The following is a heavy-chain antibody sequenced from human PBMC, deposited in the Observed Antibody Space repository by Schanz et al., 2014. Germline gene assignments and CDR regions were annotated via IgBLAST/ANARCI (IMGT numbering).Heavy chain of an antibody. V-gene: IGHV3-23*01. CDR3: AKDSCSSTTCYGYGMDV. J-gene: IGHJ6*02. CDR1: GFTFSSYA. Sequence: EVQLLEPGGGLVQPGGSLRLSCAASGFTFSSYAMSWVRQAPGKGLEWVSGISGGGGTRNYADSVKGRFTVFRDNSKRTLYLEINDPRAEDTAVYYCAKDSCSSTTCYGYGMDVWGQGSTVTVSS. CDR2: ISGGGGTR. D-gene: IGHD2-2*01.